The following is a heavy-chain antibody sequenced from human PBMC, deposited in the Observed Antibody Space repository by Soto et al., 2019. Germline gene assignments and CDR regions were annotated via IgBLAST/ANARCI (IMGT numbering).Heavy chain of an antibody. CDR1: GFTFSNAW. D-gene: IGHD1-26*01. J-gene: IGHJ6*02. Sequence: EVQLVESGGGLVKPGGSLRLSCAASGFTFSNAWMSWVRQAPGKGLEWVGRIKSKTDGGTTDYAAPVKGRFTISRDNSKNTLYLQMNSLRAEDTAVYYCAKGWGYGMDVWGQGTTVTVSS. V-gene: IGHV3-15*01. CDR2: IKSKTDGGTT. CDR3: AKGWGYGMDV.